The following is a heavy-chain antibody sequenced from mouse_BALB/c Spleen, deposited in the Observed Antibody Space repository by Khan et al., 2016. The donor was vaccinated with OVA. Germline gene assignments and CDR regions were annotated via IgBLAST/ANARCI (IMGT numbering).Heavy chain of an antibody. CDR2: ISYSGRT. D-gene: IGHD1-1*01. J-gene: IGHJ2*01. Sequence: EVQLQESGPGLVKPSQSLSLTCTVTGYSITSDYAWNWIRQFPGNKLEWMASISYSGRTSYNPSLKSRLSITRDTSTNQCVLQLNSVTTEDTATCYCARSVTLTTVVATDFDYWGQGTTLTVSS. V-gene: IGHV3-2*02. CDR3: ARSVTLTTVVATDFDY. CDR1: GYSITSDYA.